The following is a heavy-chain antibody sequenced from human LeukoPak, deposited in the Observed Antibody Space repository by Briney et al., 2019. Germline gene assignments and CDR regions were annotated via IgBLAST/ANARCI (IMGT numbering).Heavy chain of an antibody. Sequence: SGGSLRLSCAASGFTFSSYAMHWVRQAPGKGLEWVAVISYDGSNKYYADSVKGRFTISRDNSKNTLYLQMNSLRAEDTAVYYCAKDSAPWGVRSGYYGYWGQGTLVTVSS. J-gene: IGHJ4*02. D-gene: IGHD3-3*01. CDR3: AKDSAPWGVRSGYYGY. CDR2: ISYDGSNK. CDR1: GFTFSSYA. V-gene: IGHV3-30*04.